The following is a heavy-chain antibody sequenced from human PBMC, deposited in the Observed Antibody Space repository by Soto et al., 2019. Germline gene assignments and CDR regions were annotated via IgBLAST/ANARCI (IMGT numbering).Heavy chain of an antibody. CDR1: GFTFSSYW. J-gene: IGHJ6*03. D-gene: IGHD5-12*01. V-gene: IGHV3-74*01. Sequence: GGSLRLSCAASGFTFSSYWMHWVRQAPGKGLVWVSRINSDGSSTSYADSVKGRFTISRDNAKNTLYLQMNSLRAEDTAVYYCARDPTYDYGTYYYYMDVWGKGTTVTVSS. CDR3: ARDPTYDYGTYYYYMDV. CDR2: INSDGSST.